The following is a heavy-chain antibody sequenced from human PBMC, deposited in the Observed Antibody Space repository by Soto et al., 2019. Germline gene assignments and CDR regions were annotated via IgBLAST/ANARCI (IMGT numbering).Heavy chain of an antibody. D-gene: IGHD2-2*01. CDR2: SYHSGST. CDR1: GGSISSSNW. V-gene: IGHV4-4*02. CDR3: ARCRFGVCSSTSRVAYGMDV. Sequence: QVQLQESGPGLVKPSGTLSLTCAVSGGSISSSNWWSWVRQPPGKGLEWIGESYHSGSTNYKPSHKSRVNISVEKSKNQFSLKLSSVTAAGTAVYYCARCRFGVCSSTSRVAYGMDVWGQGTTVTVSS. J-gene: IGHJ6*02.